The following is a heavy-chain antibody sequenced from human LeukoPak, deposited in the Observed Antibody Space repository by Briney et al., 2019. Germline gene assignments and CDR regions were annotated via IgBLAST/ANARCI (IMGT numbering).Heavy chain of an antibody. D-gene: IGHD3-10*01. CDR3: AQINYYGSGSYIVAYGMDV. J-gene: IGHJ6*02. CDR1: GFTFSTYA. V-gene: IGHV3-30-3*01. CDR2: MSYDGSNR. Sequence: GRSLRLSCAASGFTFSTYAMHWVRQAPGRGLEWVAVMSYDGSNRYYADSVKGRFTISRDNSKNTYHLQMNSLRAEDTAVYYCAQINYYGSGSYIVAYGMDVWGQGTTVTVSS.